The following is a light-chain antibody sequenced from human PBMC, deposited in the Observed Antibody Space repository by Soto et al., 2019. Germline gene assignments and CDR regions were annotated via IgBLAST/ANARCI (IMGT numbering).Light chain of an antibody. J-gene: IGKJ4*01. Sequence: FVLTQSPGTLCMSPWERENLYCRASQTVRNTYLAWYQQKPGQAPRLLIYDASSRATGIPDRFSGGGSGTDFTLTISRLEPEDFAVYYCQQFSSYPLTFGGGTKVDIK. CDR3: QQFSSYPLT. CDR1: QTVRNTY. V-gene: IGKV3-20*01. CDR2: DAS.